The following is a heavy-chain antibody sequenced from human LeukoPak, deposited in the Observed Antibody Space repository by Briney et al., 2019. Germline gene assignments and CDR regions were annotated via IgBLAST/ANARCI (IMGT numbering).Heavy chain of an antibody. J-gene: IGHJ4*02. CDR2: IYPGDSDT. D-gene: IGHD4-23*01. CDR1: GYSFTSYW. Sequence: GESLKISCKGSGYSFTSYWIGWVRQMPGKGLEWMGIIYPGDSDTRYSPSFQGQVTISADKSISTAYLQWSSLKASDTAMYYCGRHSVDPEGPTTFDYWGQGTLVTVSS. CDR3: GRHSVDPEGPTTFDY. V-gene: IGHV5-51*01.